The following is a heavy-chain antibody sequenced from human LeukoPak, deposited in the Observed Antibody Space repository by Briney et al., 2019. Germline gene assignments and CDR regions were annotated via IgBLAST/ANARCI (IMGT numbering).Heavy chain of an antibody. V-gene: IGHV1-69*04. CDR2: IIPILGIA. CDR3: ASPYYYDSSGPRNYFDY. CDR1: GGTFSSYA. J-gene: IGHJ4*02. Sequence: GSSVKVSCKASGGTFSSYAISWVRQAPGHGLEWMGRIIPILGIANYAQKFQGRVTITADKSTSTAYMELSSLRSEDTAVYYCASPYYYDSSGPRNYFDYWGQGTLVTVSS. D-gene: IGHD3-22*01.